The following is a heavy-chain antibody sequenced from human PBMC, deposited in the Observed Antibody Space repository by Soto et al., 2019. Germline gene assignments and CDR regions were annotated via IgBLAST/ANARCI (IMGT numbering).Heavy chain of an antibody. CDR3: AKSLSPFFIGTSCYGNMYGLAL. D-gene: IGHD2-2*01. CDR1: GHTFSSDD. V-gene: IGHV3-23*01. CDR2: ITSTGASA. Sequence: PGRNPGLSCAASGHTFSSDDMSWVRQAPRKGLEWVSSITSTGASAFHADSVKGRFTVSRDNSKNTLFLQMNSLRAEDTAVYFCAKSLSPFFIGTSCYGNMYGLALWGQLTT. J-gene: IGHJ6*02.